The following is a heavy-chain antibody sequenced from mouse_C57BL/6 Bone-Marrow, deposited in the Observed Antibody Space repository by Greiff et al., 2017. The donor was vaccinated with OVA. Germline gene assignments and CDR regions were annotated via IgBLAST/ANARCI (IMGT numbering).Heavy chain of an antibody. CDR3: ARMGNWDYFDY. Sequence: QVQLQQSGAELVRPGASVKLSCKASGYTFTDYYINWVKQRPGQGLEWIARIYPGSGNTYYNEKFKGKATLTAEKSSSTAYMQLSSLTSEDSAVYFCARMGNWDYFDYWGQGTTLTVSS. D-gene: IGHD4-1*01. V-gene: IGHV1-76*01. CDR1: GYTFTDYY. CDR2: IYPGSGNT. J-gene: IGHJ2*01.